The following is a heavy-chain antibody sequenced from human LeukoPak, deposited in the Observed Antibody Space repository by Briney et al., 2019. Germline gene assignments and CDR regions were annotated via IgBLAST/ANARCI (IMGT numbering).Heavy chain of an antibody. D-gene: IGHD5-12*01. CDR2: TYYRSKLYN. CDR3: ARDKGGSGYDHLDS. CDR1: GDSVSTNSAA. Sequence: SQTPSLTCAISGDSVSTNSAAWNWIRQSPSRGLEWLVRTYYRSKLYNDYAVSVKSRITIHPDTSKNQFSLQLNSVTPEDTAVYYCARDKGGSGYDHLDSWGQGTLVTVSS. V-gene: IGHV6-1*01. J-gene: IGHJ4*02.